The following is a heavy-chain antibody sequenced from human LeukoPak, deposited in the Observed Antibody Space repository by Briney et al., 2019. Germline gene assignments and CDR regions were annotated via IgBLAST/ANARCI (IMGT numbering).Heavy chain of an antibody. CDR2: ISAYNGNT. CDR3: AREKYYGSGREGGWFDP. Sequence: ASVKVSCKASGYTFTSYGISWVRQAPGQGLEWMGWISAYNGNTNYAQKLQGRVTMTTDTSTSTAYMELRSLRSDDTAVYYCAREKYYGSGREGGWFDPWGQGTLVTVSS. D-gene: IGHD3-10*01. J-gene: IGHJ5*02. V-gene: IGHV1-18*01. CDR1: GYTFTSYG.